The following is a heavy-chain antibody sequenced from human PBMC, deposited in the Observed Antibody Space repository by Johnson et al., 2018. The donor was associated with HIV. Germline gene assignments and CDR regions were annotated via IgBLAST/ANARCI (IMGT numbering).Heavy chain of an antibody. CDR3: AKRGSGWPSDAFDI. Sequence: VQLVESGGGVVQPGGSLRLSCAASGFTFSSYAMSWVRQTPGKGLEWVSLISGSTGRTNYADSVKGRFTISRDNSKNTLDLQMNSLRAEDTALYYCAKRGSGWPSDAFDIWGQGTMVTVSS. CDR1: GFTFSSYA. D-gene: IGHD6-19*01. CDR2: ISGSTGRT. V-gene: IGHV3-23*04. J-gene: IGHJ3*02.